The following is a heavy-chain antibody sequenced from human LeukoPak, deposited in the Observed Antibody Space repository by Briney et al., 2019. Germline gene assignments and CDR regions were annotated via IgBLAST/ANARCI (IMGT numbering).Heavy chain of an antibody. CDR2: IYYSVST. D-gene: IGHD6-13*01. CDR1: GGSITSSNYY. J-gene: IGHJ5*02. Sequence: SETLSLTCTVSGGSITSSNYYWGWIRQPPGKGLEWIGSIYYSVSTYYNPSLKSRVTIYVGTSKNQFSLKLNSVTAADTAMYYCASGSSSGLLGWFDPWGQGTLVTVSS. V-gene: IGHV4-39*01. CDR3: ASGSSSGLLGWFDP.